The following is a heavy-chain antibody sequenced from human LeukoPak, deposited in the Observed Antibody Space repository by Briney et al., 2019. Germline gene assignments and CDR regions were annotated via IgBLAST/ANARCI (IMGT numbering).Heavy chain of an antibody. Sequence: PSETLSLTCTVSSDSISSYYWSWIRQPPGKGLEWIGYIYYSGSTNYSPSLKSRVTISVDTSKNQFSLKLSSVTAADTAVYYCARSERIIMILGGAFDIWGQGTVVTVSS. CDR2: IYYSGST. CDR3: ARSERIIMILGGAFDI. V-gene: IGHV4-59*08. CDR1: SDSISSYY. J-gene: IGHJ3*02. D-gene: IGHD3-22*01.